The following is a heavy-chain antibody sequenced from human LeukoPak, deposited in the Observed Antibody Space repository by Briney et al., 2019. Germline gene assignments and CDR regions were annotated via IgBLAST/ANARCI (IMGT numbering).Heavy chain of an antibody. CDR2: LYHGGGT. CDR1: GGSLSRSKW. Sequence: LETLSLTRAVSGGSLSRSKWWSWVGQPPGKGLEWIGELYHGGGTNYNPTLKSRVTISVDKSKNQFSLKLSSVTAADAALYYSSRVIAAAGRGAFDIWGQGTMVTVSS. D-gene: IGHD6-13*01. V-gene: IGHV4-4*03. CDR3: SRVIAAAGRGAFDI. J-gene: IGHJ3*02.